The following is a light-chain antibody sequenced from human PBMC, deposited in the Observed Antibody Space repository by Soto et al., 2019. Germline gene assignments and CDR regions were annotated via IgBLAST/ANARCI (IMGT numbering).Light chain of an antibody. CDR3: SSHTSGSTGV. Sequence: QSALTQPASVSGSPGQSIAISCTGTSGDVGGYDYVSWYQQHPDKAPKLMIYEVTKRPSWVSNRFSGSKSGNTASLTISGLQPEDEADYYCSSHTSGSTGVFGSGTKLTVL. J-gene: IGLJ1*01. V-gene: IGLV2-14*01. CDR1: SGDVGGYDY. CDR2: EVT.